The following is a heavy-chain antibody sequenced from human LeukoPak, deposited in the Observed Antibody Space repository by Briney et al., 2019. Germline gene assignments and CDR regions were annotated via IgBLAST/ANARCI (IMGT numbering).Heavy chain of an antibody. Sequence: GGSLRLSCAASGFTFSSYSMNWVRQAPGKGLEWVSSISSSSSYIYYADSVKGRFTISRDNAKNSLYLQMNSLRAEDTAVYYCARDFGLFNNWGFDYWGQGTLVTVSS. J-gene: IGHJ4*02. D-gene: IGHD7-27*01. CDR1: GFTFSSYS. CDR3: ARDFGLFNNWGFDY. CDR2: ISSSSSYI. V-gene: IGHV3-21*01.